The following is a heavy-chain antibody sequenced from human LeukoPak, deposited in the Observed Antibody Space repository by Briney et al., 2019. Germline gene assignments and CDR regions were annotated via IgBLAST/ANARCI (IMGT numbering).Heavy chain of an antibody. CDR2: IIPIFGTA. CDR3: ASGGSDIVVVGYYYYYMDV. CDR1: GGTFSSYA. J-gene: IGHJ6*03. V-gene: IGHV1-69*05. D-gene: IGHD2-2*01. Sequence: VASVKVSCKASGGTFSSYAISWVRQAPGQGLEWMGGIIPIFGTANYAQKFQGRVTITTDESTSTAYMELSSLRSEDTAVYYCASGGSDIVVVGYYYYYMDVWGKGTTVTVSS.